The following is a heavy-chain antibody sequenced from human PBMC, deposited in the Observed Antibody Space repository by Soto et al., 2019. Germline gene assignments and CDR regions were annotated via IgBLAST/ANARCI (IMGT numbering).Heavy chain of an antibody. D-gene: IGHD3-3*01. CDR3: ARVETLEWLLYRSGPYGMDV. J-gene: IGHJ6*02. CDR2: TSYDGTNE. Sequence: GGSLRLSCAASGFNLWSNGMHWVRQAPGKGLEWVAITSYDGTNEYYADSVKGRFTISRDNSKNTLYLQMNSLRAEDTAVYYCARVETLEWLLYRSGPYGMDVWGQGTTVTVSS. CDR1: GFNLWSNG. V-gene: IGHV3-30*03.